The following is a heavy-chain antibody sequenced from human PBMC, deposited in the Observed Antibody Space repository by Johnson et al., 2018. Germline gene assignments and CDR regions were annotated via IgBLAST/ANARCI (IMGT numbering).Heavy chain of an antibody. Sequence: VQLVESGAEVKKSGESLKISCKASGYRFASYWVSWVRQMPGKGLEWMGVISPGDSNVRDRLTRYRPSFQGHVTIPVDKSNSIAYLHWSSMKAADTAMYYCARHGDNDGRGTFDLWGQGTTVTVSS. CDR1: GYRFASYW. D-gene: IGHD1-1*01. CDR3: ARHGDNDGRGTFDL. J-gene: IGHJ3*01. V-gene: IGHV5-51*01. CDR2: ISPGDSNVRDRLT.